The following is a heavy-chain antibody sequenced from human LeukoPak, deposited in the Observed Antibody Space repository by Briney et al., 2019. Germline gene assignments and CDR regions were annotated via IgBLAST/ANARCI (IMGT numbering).Heavy chain of an antibody. V-gene: IGHV1-2*02. CDR2: INPNSGGT. J-gene: IGHJ1*01. Sequence: GASVKVSCKASGYTFTGYYMHWVRQAPGQGLEWMGWINPNSGGTNYAQKFQGRVTMTRDTSISTAYMELSRLRSDDTAVYYCAREGRKHIVVVTAIQGEYFQHWGQGTLVTVSS. D-gene: IGHD2-21*02. CDR3: AREGRKHIVVVTAIQGEYFQH. CDR1: GYTFTGYY.